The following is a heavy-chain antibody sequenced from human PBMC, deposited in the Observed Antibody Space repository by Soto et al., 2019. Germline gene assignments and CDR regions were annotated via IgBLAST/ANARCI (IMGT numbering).Heavy chain of an antibody. Sequence: ASVKVSCKASGGTFSSYTISWVRQAPGQGLEWMGRIIPTLGIANYAQKFQGRVTITADESTSTAYMELSSLRSEDTAVYYCARDGSGSYFLGYFDYWGQGTLVTVSS. V-gene: IGHV1-69*04. CDR1: GGTFSSYT. J-gene: IGHJ4*02. CDR2: IIPTLGIA. CDR3: ARDGSGSYFLGYFDY. D-gene: IGHD1-26*01.